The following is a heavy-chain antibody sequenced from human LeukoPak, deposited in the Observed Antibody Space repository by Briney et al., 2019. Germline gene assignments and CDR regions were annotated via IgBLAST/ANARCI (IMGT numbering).Heavy chain of an antibody. D-gene: IGHD6-13*01. CDR1: GGSTSSGGYY. CDR3: AAAAAGQNWFDP. CDR2: IYYSGST. V-gene: IGHV4-31*03. J-gene: IGHJ5*02. Sequence: SQTLSLTCTVSGGSTSSGGYYWSWIRQHPGKGLEWIGYIYYSGSTYYNPSLKSRLTISGDTSKNQFSLRLSSVTAADTAVYYCAAAAAGQNWFDPWGQGTLVTVSS.